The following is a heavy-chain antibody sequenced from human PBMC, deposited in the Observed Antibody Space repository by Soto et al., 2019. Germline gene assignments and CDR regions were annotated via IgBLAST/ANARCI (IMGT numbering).Heavy chain of an antibody. J-gene: IGHJ5*02. CDR1: GFIFSSYA. Sequence: ELQLLESGGGLVKPGGSLRLSCAASGFIFSSYAMSWVRQAPGKGLEWVSAISGSGGSTYYADSVKGRFTFSRDNSNYTRYLRWSSSRAEGTAVYYCAREKISTGCRSWCEPWGQGSLVTV. V-gene: IGHV3-23*01. CDR2: ISGSGGST. D-gene: IGHD2-2*01. CDR3: AREKISTGCRSWCEP.